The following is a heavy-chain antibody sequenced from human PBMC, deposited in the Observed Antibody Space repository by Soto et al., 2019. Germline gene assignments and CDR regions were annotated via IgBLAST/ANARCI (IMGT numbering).Heavy chain of an antibody. Sequence: KKTKASVKVSCKASGFTFTSSAVQWVRQARGQRLEWIGWIVVGSGNTNYAQKFQERVTITRDMSTSTAYMELSSLRSEDTAVYYCAADRGYYDNYYYYGMDVWGQGTTVTVSS. CDR1: GFTFTSSA. V-gene: IGHV1-58*01. CDR3: AADRGYYDNYYYYGMDV. J-gene: IGHJ6*02. CDR2: IVVGSGNT. D-gene: IGHD3-22*01.